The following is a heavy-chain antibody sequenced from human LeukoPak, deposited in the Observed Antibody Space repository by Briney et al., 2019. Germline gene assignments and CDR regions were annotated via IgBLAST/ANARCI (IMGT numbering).Heavy chain of an antibody. CDR1: GGTFSSYA. Sequence: SVKVSCKASGGTFSSYAISWVRQAPGQGFEWMGGIIPIFGTANYAQKFQGRVTITADESTSTAYMELSSLRSEDTAVYYCARESLTGAAFDIWGQGTMVTVSS. V-gene: IGHV1-69*13. CDR3: ARESLTGAAFDI. D-gene: IGHD7-27*01. J-gene: IGHJ3*02. CDR2: IIPIFGTA.